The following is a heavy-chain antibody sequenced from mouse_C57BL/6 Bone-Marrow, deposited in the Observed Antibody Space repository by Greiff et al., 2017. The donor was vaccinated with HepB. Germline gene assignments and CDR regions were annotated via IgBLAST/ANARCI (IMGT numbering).Heavy chain of an antibody. J-gene: IGHJ3*01. Sequence: VQLVESGPELVKPGASVKISCKASGYTFTDYYINWVKQRPGQGLEWIGWIFPGSGSTYYNEKFKGKATLTVDKSSSTAYMLLSSLTSEDSAVYFCARPYDYATWFAYWGQGTLVTVSA. CDR1: GYTFTDYY. V-gene: IGHV1-75*01. D-gene: IGHD2-4*01. CDR2: IFPGSGST. CDR3: ARPYDYATWFAY.